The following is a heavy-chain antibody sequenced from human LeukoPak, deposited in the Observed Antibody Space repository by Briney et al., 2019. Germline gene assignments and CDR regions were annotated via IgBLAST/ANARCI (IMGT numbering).Heavy chain of an antibody. Sequence: SETLSLTCAVYGGSFSGYYWSWIRQPPGKGLEWIGEINHSGSTNYNPSLKSRVTISVDTSKNQFSLKLSSVTAADTAVYYCARGAILGYCSSTSCYRGRHFDYWGQGPLVTVSS. V-gene: IGHV4-34*01. J-gene: IGHJ4*02. CDR1: GGSFSGYY. D-gene: IGHD2-2*02. CDR2: INHSGST. CDR3: ARGAILGYCSSTSCYRGRHFDY.